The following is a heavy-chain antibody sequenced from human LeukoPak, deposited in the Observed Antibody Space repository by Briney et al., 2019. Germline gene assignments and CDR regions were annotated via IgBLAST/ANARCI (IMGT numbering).Heavy chain of an antibody. CDR2: INHSGST. CDR3: ARGGKAQRITVVRGVAKHNWFDP. D-gene: IGHD3-10*01. J-gene: IGHJ5*02. V-gene: IGHV4-34*01. Sequence: SSETLSLTCAVYGGSFSGYYWSWIRQPPGKGLEWIGEINHSGSTNYNPSLKSRVTISVDTSKNQFSLKLSSVTAADTAVYYCARGGKAQRITVVRGVAKHNWFDPWGQGTLVTVSS. CDR1: GGSFSGYY.